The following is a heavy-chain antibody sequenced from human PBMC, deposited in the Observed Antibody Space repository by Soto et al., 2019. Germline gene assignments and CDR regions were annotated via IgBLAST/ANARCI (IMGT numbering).Heavy chain of an antibody. V-gene: IGHV1-46*01. CDR3: ARGGHVVVVTAALDY. J-gene: IGHJ4*02. CDR1: GDTFTDYY. CDR2: VNPSGGHT. D-gene: IGHD2-21*02. Sequence: QVQLMQSGAEVKKPGASVKVSCKASGDTFTDYYIHWVRQAPGQGLEWMGTVNPSGGHTTYAQHFLGRVTMTIDTSTITLYMELTSLTSDDTAVYYCARGGHVVVVTAALDYWGQGTLVTVSS.